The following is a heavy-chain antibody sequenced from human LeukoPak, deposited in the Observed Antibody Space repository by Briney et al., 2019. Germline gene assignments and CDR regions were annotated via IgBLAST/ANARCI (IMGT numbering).Heavy chain of an antibody. CDR2: ISYDGTNK. V-gene: IGHV3-30*18. Sequence: GGSLRLSCAASGFTFSSYGMHWVRQAPGKGLECVAVISYDGTNKYYADSVKGRFTISRDNSKNTLYLQMNSLRAEDTAVYYCAKASWVACSGGSCYHHYYYGMDVWGQGTTVTVSS. D-gene: IGHD2-15*01. J-gene: IGHJ6*02. CDR1: GFTFSSYG. CDR3: AKASWVACSGGSCYHHYYYGMDV.